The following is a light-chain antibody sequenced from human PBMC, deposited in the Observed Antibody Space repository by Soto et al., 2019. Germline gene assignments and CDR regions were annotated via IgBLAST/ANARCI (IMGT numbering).Light chain of an antibody. Sequence: EIVLTQSPGTLSLSPGERATLSCRASQSVSDMYLAWYQQKPGQAPRLLIYASNRATGIPDRFSGSGSGTDFTLTISSLEPEDFVVYYCQHYGTSSLFGPGTKVEIK. CDR3: QHYGTSSL. CDR1: QSVSDMY. J-gene: IGKJ3*01. V-gene: IGKV3-20*01. CDR2: AS.